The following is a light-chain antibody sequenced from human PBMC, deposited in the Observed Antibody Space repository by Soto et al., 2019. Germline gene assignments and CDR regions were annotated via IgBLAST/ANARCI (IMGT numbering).Light chain of an antibody. CDR3: HHRSNWPLT. Sequence: EIVLTQSPVTLSLSPGERATLSCRASQSVFSSLAWYQQKPGQAPRLLIYDASTRATALPARFRGSGSGTYFTLTIGSLEPEGFAFYYCHHRSNWPLTFGVGTKVEIK. CDR2: DAS. J-gene: IGKJ4*01. CDR1: QSVFSS. V-gene: IGKV3-11*01.